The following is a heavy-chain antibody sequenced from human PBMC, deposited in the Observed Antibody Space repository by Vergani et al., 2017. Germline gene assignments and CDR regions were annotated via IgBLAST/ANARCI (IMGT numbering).Heavy chain of an antibody. Sequence: EVQLVESGGGIVKPGGSLRLSCVASGFSFRNAWMNWVRRTPGKGLEWVGRIKSTFDRGTTDYAAAVKGRFTISRDDSKNTLFLQMNGLKTEDIGVYYCTTDPRYCGDGSCHWLRDHHYYGMDVWGQGTTVTVSS. J-gene: IGHJ6*02. CDR1: GFSFRNAW. V-gene: IGHV3-15*07. CDR3: TTDPRYCGDGSCHWLRDHHYYGMDV. D-gene: IGHD2-21*01. CDR2: IKSTFDRGTT.